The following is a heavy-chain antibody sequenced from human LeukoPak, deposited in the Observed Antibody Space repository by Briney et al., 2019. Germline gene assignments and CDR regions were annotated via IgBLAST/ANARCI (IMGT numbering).Heavy chain of an antibody. CDR2: IKQDGSEK. Sequence: AGGSLRLSCAASGFTFSNYWMSWVRQAPGKGLEWVANIKQDGSEKYYVDSVKGRFTISRDNAKNSLYLQMNSLRAEDTAVYYCARDLTDYFDYWGQGTLVTVSS. J-gene: IGHJ4*02. CDR1: GFTFSNYW. CDR3: ARDLTDYFDY. V-gene: IGHV3-7*03.